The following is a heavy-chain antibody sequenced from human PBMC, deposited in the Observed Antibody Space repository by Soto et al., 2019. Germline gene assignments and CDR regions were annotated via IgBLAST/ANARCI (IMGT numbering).Heavy chain of an antibody. CDR3: ARSRRQPHDAFDI. Sequence: PGESLRLSCAASGFPFSSYSMNWVRQAPGKGLEWVSYISSSSSTIYYADSVKGRFTISRDNAKNSLYLQMNSLRAEDTAVYYCARSRRQPHDAFDIWGQGTMVTVSS. V-gene: IGHV3-48*01. J-gene: IGHJ3*02. D-gene: IGHD1-1*01. CDR2: ISSSSSTI. CDR1: GFPFSSYS.